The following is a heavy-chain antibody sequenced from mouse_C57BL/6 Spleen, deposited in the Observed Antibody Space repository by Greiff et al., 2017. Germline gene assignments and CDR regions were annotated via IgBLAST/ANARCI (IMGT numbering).Heavy chain of an antibody. J-gene: IGHJ4*01. CDR2: IDPNGGGT. V-gene: IGHV1-72*01. CDR1: GYTFTSYW. Sequence: QVQLQQPGAELVKPGPSVKLSCKASGYTFTSYWMHWVKQRPGRGLEWIGRIDPNGGGTKYNEKFKSKATLTVDKPSSPAYLQLSPLPSEDSEGYCRGSELPYAMDYWGQGTSVTVSS. D-gene: IGHD1-1*01. CDR3: GSELPYAMDY.